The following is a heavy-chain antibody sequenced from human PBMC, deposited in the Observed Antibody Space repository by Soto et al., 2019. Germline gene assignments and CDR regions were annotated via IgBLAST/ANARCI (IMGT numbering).Heavy chain of an antibody. D-gene: IGHD3-3*01. CDR2: IYYSGST. CDR3: AREVNFGVVIYYMDV. J-gene: IGHJ6*03. Sequence: PSETLSLTCTVSGGSISSYYWSWIRQPPGKGLEWIGYIYYSGSTNYNPSLKSRVTISVDTSKNQFSLKLSSVTAADTAVYYCAREVNFGVVIYYMDVWGKGTTVTVS. V-gene: IGHV4-59*01. CDR1: GGSISSYY.